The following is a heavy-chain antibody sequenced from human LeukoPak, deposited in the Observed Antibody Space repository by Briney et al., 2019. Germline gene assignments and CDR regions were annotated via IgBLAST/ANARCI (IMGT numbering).Heavy chain of an antibody. D-gene: IGHD1-26*01. J-gene: IGHJ4*02. CDR2: SGGAT. V-gene: IGHV3-64D*09. Sequence: PEGSLRLSCSASGFTLSSYSMHWVRQAPGKGLEYVSTSGGATYYADSVKGRFTISRDNAKNTLYLQMSSLRAEDTAVYYCIKDRIGTYSFDYWGQGTLVTVSS. CDR3: IKDRIGTYSFDY. CDR1: GFTLSSYS.